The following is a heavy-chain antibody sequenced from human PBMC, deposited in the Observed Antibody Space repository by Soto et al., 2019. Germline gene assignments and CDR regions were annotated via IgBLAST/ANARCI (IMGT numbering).Heavy chain of an antibody. J-gene: IGHJ4*02. CDR3: VKDLLISSGWYLLDY. D-gene: IGHD6-19*01. CDR1: GFTFSSYA. CDR2: ISSNGGST. V-gene: IGHV3-64D*08. Sequence: PWGSLKLSCSASGFTFSSYAMHLVRQAPGKGLEYVSAISSNGGSTYYADSVKGRFTISRDNSKNTLYLQMSSLRAEDTAVYYCVKDLLISSGWYLLDYWGQGTLVTVSP.